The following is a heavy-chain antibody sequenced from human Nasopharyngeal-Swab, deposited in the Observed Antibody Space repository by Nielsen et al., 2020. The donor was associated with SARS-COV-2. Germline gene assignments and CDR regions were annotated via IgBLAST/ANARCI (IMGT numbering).Heavy chain of an antibody. CDR3: AKGGYSGYDSLDY. V-gene: IGHV3-23*03. Sequence: ESLKISCAASGFTFSSYAMSWVRQAPGKGLEWVSVIYSGGSSTYYADSVKGRFTISRDNSKNTLHLQMNSLRAEDTAVYYCAKGGYSGYDSLDYWGQGTLVTVSS. CDR2: IYSGGSST. D-gene: IGHD5-12*01. CDR1: GFTFSSYA. J-gene: IGHJ4*02.